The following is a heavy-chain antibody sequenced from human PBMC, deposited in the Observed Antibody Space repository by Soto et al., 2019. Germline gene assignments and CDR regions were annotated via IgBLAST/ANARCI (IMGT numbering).Heavy chain of an antibody. CDR1: GYTFTNYG. Sequence: QVQLVQSGAELKKPGASVKVSCKASGYTFTNYGISWVRQAPGQGLEWMGWINTYHGNTKYAQKLQGRVTMTKGTPTRTAYMELTSLRSDDTAVYYYERTPGYSASWGYFYYGMKNWGQGTTVIVSS. J-gene: IGHJ6*02. D-gene: IGHD6-13*01. V-gene: IGHV1-18*01. CDR3: ERTPGYSASWGYFYYGMKN. CDR2: INTYHGNT.